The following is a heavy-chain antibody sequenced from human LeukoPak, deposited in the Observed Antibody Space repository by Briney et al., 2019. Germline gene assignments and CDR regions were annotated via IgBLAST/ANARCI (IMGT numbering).Heavy chain of an antibody. V-gene: IGHV4-59*01. Sequence: PSETLSLTCTVSGGSISSYYWSWIRQPPGKGLEGIGYIYYSGSTNYNPSLKSRVTISVDTSKNQFSLKLSSVTAADTAVYYCAREGYRLGAFDIWGQGTMVTVSS. J-gene: IGHJ3*02. CDR1: GGSISSYY. CDR2: IYYSGST. D-gene: IGHD5-12*01. CDR3: AREGYRLGAFDI.